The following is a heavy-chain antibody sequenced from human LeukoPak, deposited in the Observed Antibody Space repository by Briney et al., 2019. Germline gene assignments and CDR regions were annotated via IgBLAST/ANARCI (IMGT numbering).Heavy chain of an antibody. CDR2: ISYDGSNK. Sequence: GGSLRLSCAASGFTFSSYGMHWVRQAPGKGLEWVAVISYDGSNKYYADSVKGRFTISRDNSKNTLYLQMYSLRAEDTAVYYCANFDIVVVTAIPRSLTGWGQGTLVTVSS. J-gene: IGHJ4*02. D-gene: IGHD2-21*02. CDR1: GFTFSSYG. V-gene: IGHV3-30*18. CDR3: ANFDIVVVTAIPRSLTG.